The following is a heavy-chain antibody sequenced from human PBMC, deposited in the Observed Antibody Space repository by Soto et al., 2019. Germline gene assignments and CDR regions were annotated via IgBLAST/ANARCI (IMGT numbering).Heavy chain of an antibody. V-gene: IGHV3-30*18. D-gene: IGHD6-19*01. CDR2: VSHDGLPQ. J-gene: IGHJ4*02. CDR1: GFTFSRYG. Sequence: QVQLVESGGGVVQPGRSLRLLCEGSGFTFSRYGMHWVRQAPGMGLEWVAVVSHDGLPQYYGDSVKGRFTISRDNSQNTLYLQMNTLTTEDTAIYYCAKQTIAVGGPNYFNYWGQGALVTVSS. CDR3: AKQTIAVGGPNYFNY.